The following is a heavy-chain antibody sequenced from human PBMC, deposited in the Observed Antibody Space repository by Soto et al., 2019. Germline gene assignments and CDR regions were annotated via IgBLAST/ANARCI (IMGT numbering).Heavy chain of an antibody. J-gene: IGHJ5*02. Sequence: QVQLVESGGGVVQPGRSLRLSCAASGFTFSSYAMHWVRQAPGKGLEWVAVIWSDGSNKYYADSVKGQFTVSRDNSKNTLYLQMNSLRAEDTAVYYCARDYHSRFDPWGQGTLVTVSS. CDR2: IWSDGSNK. V-gene: IGHV3-33*01. CDR3: ARDYHSRFDP. CDR1: GFTFSSYA. D-gene: IGHD2-2*01.